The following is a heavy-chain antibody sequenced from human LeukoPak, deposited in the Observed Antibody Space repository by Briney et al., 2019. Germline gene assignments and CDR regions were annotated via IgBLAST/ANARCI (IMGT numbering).Heavy chain of an antibody. D-gene: IGHD6-13*01. V-gene: IGHV4-39*01. Sequence: PSETLSLTCTVSGGSISSSSYYWGWILQPPGKGLEWIGRIYYSGSTYYNPSLKSRVTISVDTSKNQFSLKLSSVTAADTAVYYCARQDGIAAAGPYYFDYWGQGTLVTVSS. J-gene: IGHJ4*02. CDR1: GGSISSSSYY. CDR3: ARQDGIAAAGPYYFDY. CDR2: IYYSGST.